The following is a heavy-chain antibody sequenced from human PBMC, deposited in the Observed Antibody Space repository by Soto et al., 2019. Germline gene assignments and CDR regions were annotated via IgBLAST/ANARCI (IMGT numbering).Heavy chain of an antibody. Sequence: QITLNESGPTVVKPAETLNLTCTFSGFSLTTSGVGVGWIRQSPGKAPEWLALIYWDDDKRYSASLKSRLNITKDTSKNQVVLTMASVDPADTATYYCAHRILRTVFGLVTTTAIYFDFWGQVTPVVVSS. CDR1: GFSLTTSGVG. V-gene: IGHV2-5*02. D-gene: IGHD3-3*01. CDR3: AHRILRTVFGLVTTTAIYFDF. CDR2: IYWDDDK. J-gene: IGHJ4*02.